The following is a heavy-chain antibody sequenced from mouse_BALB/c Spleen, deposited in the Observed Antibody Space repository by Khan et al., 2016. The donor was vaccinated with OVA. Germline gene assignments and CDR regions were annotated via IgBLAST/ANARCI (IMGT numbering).Heavy chain of an antibody. D-gene: IGHD2-14*01. CDR3: ARTYYRYDVYYAMDD. J-gene: IGHJ4*01. CDR2: IWGGGST. Sequence: QVQLKESGPGLVAPSQSLSITCTVSGFSLSRYNVHWVRQPPGKGLEWLGMIWGGGSTDYHSVLKSRLSISTENSKIQTFLKMNSLQTDDTAMCYCARTYYRYDVYYAMDDWGQGTSVTVSS. V-gene: IGHV2-6-4*01. CDR1: GFSLSRYN.